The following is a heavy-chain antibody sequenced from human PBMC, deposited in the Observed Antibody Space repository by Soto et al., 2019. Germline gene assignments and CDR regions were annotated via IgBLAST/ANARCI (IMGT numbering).Heavy chain of an antibody. V-gene: IGHV3-23*01. J-gene: IGHJ6*02. CDR3: AKGPYCTNGVCTPYYYYYGMDV. CDR2: ISGSGGST. Sequence: GGSLRLSCAASGFTFSSYAMSWVRQAPGKGLEWVSAISGSGGSTYYADSVKGRFTISRDNSKNTLYLQMNSLRAEDTAVYYCAKGPYCTNGVCTPYYYYYGMDVWGQGTTVTVSS. CDR1: GFTFSSYA. D-gene: IGHD2-8*01.